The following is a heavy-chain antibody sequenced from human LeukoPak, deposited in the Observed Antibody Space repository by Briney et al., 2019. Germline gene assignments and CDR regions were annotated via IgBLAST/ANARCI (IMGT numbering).Heavy chain of an antibody. V-gene: IGHV4-39*07. Sequence: PSETLSLTCTVSGGSISSSSYYWSWIRQPPGKGLEWIGEINHSGSTNYNPSLKSRVTISVDTSKNQFSLKLSSVTAADTAVYYCARGSGVVMNQFDYWGQGTLVTVSS. CDR2: INHSGST. J-gene: IGHJ4*02. CDR3: ARGSGVVMNQFDY. D-gene: IGHD3-3*01. CDR1: GGSISSSSYY.